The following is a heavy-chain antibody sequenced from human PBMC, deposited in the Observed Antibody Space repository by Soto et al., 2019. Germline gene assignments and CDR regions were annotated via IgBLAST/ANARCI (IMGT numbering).Heavy chain of an antibody. D-gene: IGHD3-22*01. CDR2: INPSGGST. Sequence: ASVNISCKASVYTLIMYYIHWTLQAHGQGLEWMGLINPSGGSTTYAQKFQGRVTMTRDTSTSTVYMDLSSLKSEDTAVYYCARSPYSSGYYYAIDYWGQGTQVTSPQ. J-gene: IGHJ4*02. V-gene: IGHV1-46*01. CDR1: VYTLIMYY. CDR3: ARSPYSSGYYYAIDY.